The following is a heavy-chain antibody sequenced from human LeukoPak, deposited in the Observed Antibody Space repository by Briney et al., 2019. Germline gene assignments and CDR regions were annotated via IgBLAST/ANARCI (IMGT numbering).Heavy chain of an antibody. V-gene: IGHV3-30*02. CDR3: GKDRVGATTIDY. D-gene: IGHD1-26*01. CDR1: GFTFSSYG. J-gene: IGHJ3*01. Sequence: GGSLRLSCAASGFTFSSYGMHWVRQAPGKGLEWVAFIRYDGSNKYYADSVKGRFTISRDNSKNTLYLQMNSLRAEDTAVYYCGKDRVGATTIDYWGQGTMVTVSS. CDR2: IRYDGSNK.